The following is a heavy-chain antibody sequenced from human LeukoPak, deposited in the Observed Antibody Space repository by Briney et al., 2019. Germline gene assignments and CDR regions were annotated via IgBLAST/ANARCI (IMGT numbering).Heavy chain of an antibody. Sequence: KASETLSLTCTVSGGSISSYYWSWIRQPPGKGLEWIGYIYYSGSTNYNPSLKSRVTILVDTSKNQFSLKLSSVTGADTAVYYCARDLTMVRGVILYWGQGTLVTVSS. V-gene: IGHV4-59*12. CDR3: ARDLTMVRGVILY. CDR1: GGSISSYY. CDR2: IYYSGST. D-gene: IGHD3-10*01. J-gene: IGHJ4*02.